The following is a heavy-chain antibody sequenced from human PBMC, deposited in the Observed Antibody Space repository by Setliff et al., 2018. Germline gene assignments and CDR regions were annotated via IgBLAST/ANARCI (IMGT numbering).Heavy chain of an antibody. V-gene: IGHV4-38-2*01. J-gene: IGHJ5*02. D-gene: IGHD1-26*01. CDR1: GYSISSGYY. CDR2: IYHSGST. CDR3: ARTSRGPREPIGWFDP. Sequence: PSETLSLTCAVSGYSISSGYYWGWIRQPPGKGLEWIGSIYHSGSTYYNPSLKSRVTISVDTSKNQFSLKLSSETAADTAVYYCARTSRGPREPIGWFDPWGQGTLVTVSS.